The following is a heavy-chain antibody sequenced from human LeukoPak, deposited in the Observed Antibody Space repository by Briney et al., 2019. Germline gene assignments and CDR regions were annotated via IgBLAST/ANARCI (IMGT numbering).Heavy chain of an antibody. Sequence: ASVKVSCKASGYTFTGYYMHWVRQAAGQGLEWMGWINPNSGGTNYAQKFQGRVTMTRDTSISTAYMELSRLRSDDTAVYYCARENCSGGSCSVAFDIWGQGTMVTVSS. J-gene: IGHJ3*02. CDR2: INPNSGGT. CDR3: ARENCSGGSCSVAFDI. CDR1: GYTFTGYY. V-gene: IGHV1-2*02. D-gene: IGHD2-15*01.